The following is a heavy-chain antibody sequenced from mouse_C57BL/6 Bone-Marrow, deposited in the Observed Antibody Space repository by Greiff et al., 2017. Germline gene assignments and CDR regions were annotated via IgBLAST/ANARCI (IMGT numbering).Heavy chain of an antibody. CDR1: GYTFTSYW. J-gene: IGHJ4*01. CDR2: IYPGNSDT. D-gene: IGHD4-1*01. Sequence: EDQLQQSGTVLARPGASVKMSCKTSGYTFTSYWMHWVKQRPGQGLEWIGAIYPGNSDTSYNQKFKGKAKLTAVTSASTAYMELSSLTNEDSAVYYCTKPKLGRGMDYWGQGTSVTVSS. CDR3: TKPKLGRGMDY. V-gene: IGHV1-5*01.